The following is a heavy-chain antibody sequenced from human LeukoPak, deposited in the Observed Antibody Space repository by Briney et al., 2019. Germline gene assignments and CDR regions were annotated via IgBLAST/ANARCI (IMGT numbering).Heavy chain of an antibody. Sequence: GGSLRLSCAASGVTFSSYAMSWVRQAPGKGLEWVSAISGSGGSTYYADSVKGRFTISRDNSKNTLYLQMNSLRAEDTAVYYCAKPFDYYDSSGYWTWGQGTLVTVSS. CDR2: ISGSGGST. CDR1: GVTFSSYA. D-gene: IGHD3-22*01. V-gene: IGHV3-23*01. CDR3: AKPFDYYDSSGYWT. J-gene: IGHJ4*02.